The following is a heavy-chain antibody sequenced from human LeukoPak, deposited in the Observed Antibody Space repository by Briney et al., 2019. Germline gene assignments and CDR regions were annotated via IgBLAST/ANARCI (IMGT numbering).Heavy chain of an antibody. CDR1: GFTFDDYA. Sequence: QPGGSLRLSCAASGFTFDDYAMHWVRQAPGKGLEWVSLISGDGGSTYYEDSVKGRFTISRDNSKNSLYLQVNSLRTEDTALYYCAKSTDTAMVWYWFDPWGQGTLVTVSS. J-gene: IGHJ5*02. D-gene: IGHD5-18*01. CDR2: ISGDGGST. V-gene: IGHV3-43*02. CDR3: AKSTDTAMVWYWFDP.